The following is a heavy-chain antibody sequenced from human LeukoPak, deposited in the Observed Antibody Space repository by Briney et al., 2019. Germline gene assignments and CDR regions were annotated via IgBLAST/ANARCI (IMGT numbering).Heavy chain of an antibody. D-gene: IGHD4-17*01. V-gene: IGHV4-39*01. CDR3: ARHASVPGDYVIEWNYYYGMDA. CDR1: GGSISSSSYY. CDR2: IYYSGST. J-gene: IGHJ6*02. Sequence: SETLSLTCTVSGGSISSSSYYWGWIRQPPGKGLEWIGSIYYSGSTYYNPSLKSRVTISVDTSKNQFSLKLSSVTAADTAVYYCARHASVPGDYVIEWNYYYGMDAWGQGTTVTVSS.